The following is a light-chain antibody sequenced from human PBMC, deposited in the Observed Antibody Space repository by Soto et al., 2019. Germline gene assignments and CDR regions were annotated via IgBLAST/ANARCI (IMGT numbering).Light chain of an antibody. Sequence: DIQMTQSPSTPSASVGDRVTITCRASQGISKWLAWYQQKPGKAPKLLIYGASSLENGVPSRFSGSGSGTEFTLTISSLQPDDFATYFCQQYNSYDMWSFGQGTKVDLK. J-gene: IGKJ1*01. CDR3: QQYNSYDMWS. CDR2: GAS. V-gene: IGKV1-5*01. CDR1: QGISKW.